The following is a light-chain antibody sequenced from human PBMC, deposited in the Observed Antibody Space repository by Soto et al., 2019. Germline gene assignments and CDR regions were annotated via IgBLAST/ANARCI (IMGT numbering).Light chain of an antibody. CDR2: GAS. Sequence: EIVLTQSPGTLSLSPGERATLSCRASQSVGSDYLAWYQQKPGQAPRILIFGASGRATGIPDRFSGSGSGTDFTLTISRLEPEDVAVYYCQQYEAVVTFGQGTKVDIK. CDR1: QSVGSDY. V-gene: IGKV3-20*01. J-gene: IGKJ1*01. CDR3: QQYEAVVT.